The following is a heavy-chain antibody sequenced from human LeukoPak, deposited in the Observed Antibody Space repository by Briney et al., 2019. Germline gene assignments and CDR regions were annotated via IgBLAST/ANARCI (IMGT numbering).Heavy chain of an antibody. CDR2: IYPGDSDT. D-gene: IGHD1-26*01. Sequence: GESLKISCKGSGYSFTTYWIGWVRQMPGKGLEWMGIIYPGDSDTRYSPSFQGQVTISADKSTSTAYLQWSSLKASDTALYYCARQGLLWDFDFWGQGTLVTVSS. CDR1: GYSFTTYW. J-gene: IGHJ4*02. V-gene: IGHV5-51*01. CDR3: ARQGLLWDFDF.